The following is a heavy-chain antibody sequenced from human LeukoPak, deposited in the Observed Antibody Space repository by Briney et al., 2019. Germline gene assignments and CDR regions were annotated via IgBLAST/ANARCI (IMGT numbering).Heavy chain of an antibody. D-gene: IGHD3-9*01. CDR2: INHSGST. J-gene: IGHJ4*02. CDR3: ASSGDILTGTYRGIDY. V-gene: IGHV4-34*01. CDR1: GGSFSGYY. Sequence: SETLSLTCAVYGGSFSGYYWSWIRQPPGKGLEWIGEINHSGSTNYNPSLKSRVTISVDTSKHQFSLKLNSVTAADTAVYYCASSGDILTGTYRGIDYWGQGTLVTVSS.